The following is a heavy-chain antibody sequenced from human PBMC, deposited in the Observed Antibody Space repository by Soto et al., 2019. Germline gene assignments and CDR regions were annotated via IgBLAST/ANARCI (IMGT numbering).Heavy chain of an antibody. CDR2: ISYDGSNK. CDR3: LYSSSSDDAFDI. Sequence: HPGGSLRLSCAASGFTFSSYAMHWVRQAPGKGLEWVAVISYDGSNKYYADSVKGRFTISRDNSKNTLYLQMNSLRAEDTAVYYCLYSSSSDDAFDIWGQGTMVTVSS. CDR1: GFTFSSYA. J-gene: IGHJ3*02. D-gene: IGHD6-6*01. V-gene: IGHV3-30-3*01.